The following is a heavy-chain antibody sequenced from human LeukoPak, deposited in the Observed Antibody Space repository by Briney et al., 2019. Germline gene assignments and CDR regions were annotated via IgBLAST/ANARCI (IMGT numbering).Heavy chain of an antibody. CDR2: IYYSGST. J-gene: IGHJ4*02. Sequence: SETLSLTCTVPGGSISSYYWSWIRQPPGKGLEWIGYIYYSGSTNYNPSLKSRVTISVDTSKNQFSLKLSSVTAADTAVYYCARDLSHCSSTSCYDYWGQGTLVTVSS. CDR1: GGSISSYY. D-gene: IGHD2-2*01. CDR3: ARDLSHCSSTSCYDY. V-gene: IGHV4-59*01.